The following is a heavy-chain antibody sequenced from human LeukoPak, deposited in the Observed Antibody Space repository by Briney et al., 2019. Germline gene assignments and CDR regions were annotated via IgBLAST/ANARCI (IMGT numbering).Heavy chain of an antibody. J-gene: IGHJ6*02. V-gene: IGHV3-9*01. CDR1: GFTFSDYY. CDR3: AKGRGADTSYGMNV. D-gene: IGHD5-18*01. Sequence: GGSLRLSCAASGFTFSDYYMSWIRQAPGKGLEWVSSIPWINAGVAYADSVKGRCTISRDNAKNYVYLELKSLRAEDTALYSCAKGRGADTSYGMNVWGQGTTVIVSS. CDR2: IPWINAGV.